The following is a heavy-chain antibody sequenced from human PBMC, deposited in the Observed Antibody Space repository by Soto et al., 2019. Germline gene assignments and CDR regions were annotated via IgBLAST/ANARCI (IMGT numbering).Heavy chain of an antibody. V-gene: IGHV3-30-3*01. CDR3: ERDERTSEYVFYGMDV. J-gene: IGHJ6*02. CDR2: ISYDGSNK. CDR1: GFTFSSYA. D-gene: IGHD3-16*01. Sequence: PGGSLRLSCAASGFTFSSYAMHWVRQAPGKGLEWVAVISYDGSNKYYADSVKGRFTISRDNSKNTLYLQMNSLRAEDTAVYYCERDERTSEYVFYGMDVWGQGTTVTVSS.